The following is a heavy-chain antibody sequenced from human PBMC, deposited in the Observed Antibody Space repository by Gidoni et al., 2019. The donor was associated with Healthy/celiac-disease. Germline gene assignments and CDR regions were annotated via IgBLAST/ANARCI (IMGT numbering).Heavy chain of an antibody. J-gene: IGHJ5*02. CDR3: ARVRGYSGYSSSWYSGGSWFDP. D-gene: IGHD6-13*01. CDR2: INHSGNT. CDR1: GGSFSGYS. V-gene: IGHV4-34*01. Sequence: QVQLQQWGAGLLKPSETLSLTCAVYGGSFSGYSWRWLRQPPGKGLEGIGEINHSGNTNYNPSLKSRVTISVDTSKNQFSLKLSSVTAADTAVYYCARVRGYSGYSSSWYSGGSWFDPWGQGTLVTVSS.